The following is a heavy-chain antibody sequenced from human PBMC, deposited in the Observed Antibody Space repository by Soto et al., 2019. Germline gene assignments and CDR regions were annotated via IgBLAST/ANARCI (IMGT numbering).Heavy chain of an antibody. D-gene: IGHD6-19*01. V-gene: IGHV4-59*08. CDR1: ADSISSHS. Sequence: SETLSLTCTVSADSISSHSWTWIRQPPGKGLEWIGCRYDGGTTSYNPSLKSRVTISIDTSKNQFSLKLTSVTAADTALYYCARHKDKAVAGQGVLDYWGQGTLVTVSS. CDR2: RYDGGTT. J-gene: IGHJ4*02. CDR3: ARHKDKAVAGQGVLDY.